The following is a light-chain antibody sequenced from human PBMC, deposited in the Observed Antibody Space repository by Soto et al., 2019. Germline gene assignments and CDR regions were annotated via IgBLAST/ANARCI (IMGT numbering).Light chain of an antibody. Sequence: EIVLTQSPGTLSLSPGERATLSCRASQSVGSSYLAWYQQKPGQAPRLLMYATSSRATGIPDRFSGSGSVTDFTLTISRLEPEDFAVYYCHQFDSSLTFGQGTRVEIK. CDR2: ATS. V-gene: IGKV3-20*01. J-gene: IGKJ1*01. CDR1: QSVGSSY. CDR3: HQFDSSLT.